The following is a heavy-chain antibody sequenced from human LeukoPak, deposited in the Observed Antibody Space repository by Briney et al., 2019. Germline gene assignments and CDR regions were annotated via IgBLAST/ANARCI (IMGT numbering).Heavy chain of an antibody. CDR3: AKDREDAEYYFDY. Sequence: GGSLRLSCVASGFTFSSYAMSWVRQAPGKGLEWVSAISGSGGSTYYADSVKGRFTISRDNSKNTLYLQMNSLRAEDTAVYYCAKDREDAEYYFDYWGQGTLVTVSS. CDR2: ISGSGGST. CDR1: GFTFSSYA. D-gene: IGHD2-2*01. J-gene: IGHJ4*02. V-gene: IGHV3-23*01.